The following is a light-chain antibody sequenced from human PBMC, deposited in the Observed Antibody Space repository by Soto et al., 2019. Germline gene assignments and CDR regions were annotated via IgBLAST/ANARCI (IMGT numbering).Light chain of an antibody. CDR1: QSVISN. V-gene: IGKV3-15*01. J-gene: IGKJ4*01. Sequence: EIVITQSPAALSVSPVERASLSCRASQSVISNLAWYQQKPGRAPSLLIYAASTRATGIPARFSGSGSGTEFTLTIRGLQSEDFAVYYCQQYYNWPQLTFGGGTKGDIK. CDR3: QQYYNWPQLT. CDR2: AAS.